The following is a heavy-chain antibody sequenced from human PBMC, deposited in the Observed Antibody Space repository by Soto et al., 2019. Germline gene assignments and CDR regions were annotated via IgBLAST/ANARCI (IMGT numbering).Heavy chain of an antibody. CDR1: GFTFHDHG. D-gene: IGHD2-15*01. CDR2: IISSRYGPTT. J-gene: IGHJ4*02. CDR3: TRASLWCSGGSCDSADD. Sequence: PGGSLRLSCATSGFTFHDHGMSWVRQPPGECLDWVGFIISSRYGPTTGNAASVKGRFFISRHHLKTRAFSQLHHRETQYTSVYYCTRASLWCSGGSCDSADDWGQGTLVTVSS. V-gene: IGHV3-49*04.